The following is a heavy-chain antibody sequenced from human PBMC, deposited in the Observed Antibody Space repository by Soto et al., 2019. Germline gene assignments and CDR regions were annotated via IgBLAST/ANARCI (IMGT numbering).Heavy chain of an antibody. CDR1: GFTFSDYY. CDR3: ARGELGYYFDY. V-gene: IGHV3-11*01. CDR2: ISGSGKTI. J-gene: IGHJ4*02. D-gene: IGHD7-27*01. Sequence: GGSLRLSCAASGFTFSDYYMNWIRQAPGKGLEWLSYISGSGKTIYYADSVKGRFTISRDNAKNSLFLQMNSLRAEDTAVYYCARGELGYYFDYWGQGTLVTVSS.